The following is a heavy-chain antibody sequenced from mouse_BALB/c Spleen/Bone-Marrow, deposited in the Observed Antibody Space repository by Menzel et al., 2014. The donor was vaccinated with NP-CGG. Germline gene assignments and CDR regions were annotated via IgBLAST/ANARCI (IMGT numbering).Heavy chain of an antibody. D-gene: IGHD1-1*01. CDR2: IDPSDSDA. CDR3: ARRNYYGSHYWYFDV. CDR1: GYTFTIYW. J-gene: IGHJ1*01. Sequence: QVQLQQSGAELVKPGASVKLSCKASGYTFTIYWMHWVKQRPGQGLEWIGEIDPSDSDANYNQKFKGKATLTVDNSSTTACMQLSSLTSEDSAVYYCARRNYYGSHYWYFDVWGAGTTVTVSS. V-gene: IGHV1-69*02.